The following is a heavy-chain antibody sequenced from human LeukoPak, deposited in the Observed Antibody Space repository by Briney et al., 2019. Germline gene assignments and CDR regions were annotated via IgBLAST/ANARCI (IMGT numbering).Heavy chain of an antibody. V-gene: IGHV3-21*04. CDR3: ARESSSWYFDY. D-gene: IGHD6-13*01. CDR1: GFTFSSYS. Sequence: PGGSLRLSCAASGFTFSSYSMNWVRQAPRKGLEWVSSISSSSSYIYYADSVKGRFTISRDNAKNSLYLQMNSLRAEDTAVYYCARESSSWYFDYWAREPWSPSPQ. CDR2: ISSSSSYI. J-gene: IGHJ4*02.